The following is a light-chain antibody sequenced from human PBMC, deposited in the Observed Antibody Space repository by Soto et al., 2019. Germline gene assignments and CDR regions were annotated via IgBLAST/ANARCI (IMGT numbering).Light chain of an antibody. J-gene: IGKJ1*01. V-gene: IGKV3-20*01. CDR3: QQYGRSPWA. CDR2: DAA. CDR1: QSVSSNY. Sequence: EIVLTQSPGTLSLSPGERATLSCRASQSVSSNYLAWYQQKPGQAPRLLIYDAAGRAAGFPDRFSGSGSGTDFTLTISRLEPEDFAVYYCQQYGRSPWAFGQGTKVDIK.